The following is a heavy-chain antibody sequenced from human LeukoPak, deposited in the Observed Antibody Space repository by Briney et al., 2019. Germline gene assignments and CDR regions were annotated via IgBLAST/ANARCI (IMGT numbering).Heavy chain of an antibody. CDR2: ISSNSHYI. Sequence: GGSLRLSCAASGFSFSTYSMNWVRQAPGKGLEWVAVISSNSHYIYSADSMQGRFTISSDNDKHSLYLKMSSMSAEATAVYFCVRVGEACANIPATGMIDYWGQGTLVTVSS. D-gene: IGHD6-13*01. V-gene: IGHV3-21*01. CDR1: GFSFSTYS. J-gene: IGHJ4*02. CDR3: VRVGEACANIPATGMIDY.